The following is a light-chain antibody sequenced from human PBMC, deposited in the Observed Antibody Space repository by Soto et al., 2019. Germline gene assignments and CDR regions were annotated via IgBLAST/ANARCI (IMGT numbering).Light chain of an antibody. V-gene: IGKV1-9*01. CDR3: QQVDSYPLT. CDR1: QGISSD. J-gene: IGKJ4*01. Sequence: IQLTQSPSSLSASVGDRVTITCRASQGISSDLTWYQQIPGKAPKVLIYAASTLQSGVPSRFSGSGSGTDFTLTISSLQPEDFATYYCQQVDSYPLTFGGGTKVDIK. CDR2: AAS.